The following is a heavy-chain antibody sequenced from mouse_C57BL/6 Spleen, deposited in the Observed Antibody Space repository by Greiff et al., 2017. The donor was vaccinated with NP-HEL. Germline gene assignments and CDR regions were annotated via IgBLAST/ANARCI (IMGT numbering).Heavy chain of an antibody. J-gene: IGHJ2*01. Sequence: QVQLKESGAELVKPGASVKISCKASGYAFSSYWMNWVKQRPGKGLEWIGQIYPGDGDTNYNGKFKGKATLTADKSSSTAYMQLSSLTSEDSAVYFCARGRSLTGTFDYWGQGTTLTVSS. CDR1: GYAFSSYW. D-gene: IGHD4-1*01. CDR3: ARGRSLTGTFDY. CDR2: IYPGDGDT. V-gene: IGHV1-80*01.